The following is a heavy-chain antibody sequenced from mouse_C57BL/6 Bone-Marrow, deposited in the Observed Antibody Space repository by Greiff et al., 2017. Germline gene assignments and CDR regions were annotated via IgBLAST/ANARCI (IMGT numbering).Heavy chain of an antibody. CDR3: ARDDGSSYSHYYAMDY. CDR2: ILPGSGST. J-gene: IGHJ4*01. D-gene: IGHD1-1*01. CDR1: GYTFTGYW. V-gene: IGHV1-9*01. Sequence: VQLQQSGAELMKPGASVKLSCKATGYTFTGYWIEWVKQRPGHGLEWIGEILPGSGSTNYNEKFKGKATFTADTSSNTAYMQLSSLTTEDSAIYYCARDDGSSYSHYYAMDYWGQGTSVTVSS.